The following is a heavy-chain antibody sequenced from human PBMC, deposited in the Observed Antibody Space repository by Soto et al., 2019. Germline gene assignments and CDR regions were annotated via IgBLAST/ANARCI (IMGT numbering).Heavy chain of an antibody. CDR2: ICPGDSDT. Sequence: YWGGRVRKMPGKGLEWMGIICPGDSDTRYSPSFQGQVTISADKSISTAYLQWSSLKASDTAMYYCARSDTAMEIFDYWGQGTLVTVSS. J-gene: IGHJ4*02. D-gene: IGHD5-18*01. V-gene: IGHV5-51*01. CDR1: YW. CDR3: ARSDTAMEIFDY.